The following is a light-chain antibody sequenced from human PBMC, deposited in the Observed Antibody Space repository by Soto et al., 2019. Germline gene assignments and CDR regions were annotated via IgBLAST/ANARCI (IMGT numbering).Light chain of an antibody. CDR1: RDISVY. Sequence: DIQMTQSPSSLSASVGDRVTITCQASRDISVYLNWYQHKPGKPPKLLVNDASNLQTVLPSRFSGSGSGTHSTFTNTAPQTEYSPTYYCQHYDNLPPYTFSRGTKLEIK. CDR3: QHYDNLPPYT. V-gene: IGKV1-33*01. CDR2: DAS. J-gene: IGKJ2*01.